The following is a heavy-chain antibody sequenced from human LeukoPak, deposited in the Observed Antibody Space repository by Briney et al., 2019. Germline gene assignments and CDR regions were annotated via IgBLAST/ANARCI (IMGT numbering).Heavy chain of an antibody. Sequence: ASVKVSCKASGYTFTGYYMHWVRQPPGQGLEWMGWINPNSGGTNYAQKFQGRVTMTRDTSISTAYMELSRLRSDDTAVYYCARAIAARYYYYYMDVWGKGTTVTVSS. CDR1: GYTFTGYY. V-gene: IGHV1-2*02. CDR2: INPNSGGT. CDR3: ARAIAARYYYYYMDV. D-gene: IGHD6-6*01. J-gene: IGHJ6*03.